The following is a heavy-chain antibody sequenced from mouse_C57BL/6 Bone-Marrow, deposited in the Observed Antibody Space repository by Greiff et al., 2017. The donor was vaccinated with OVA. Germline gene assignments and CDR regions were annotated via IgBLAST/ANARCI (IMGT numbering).Heavy chain of an antibody. CDR3: ARRNAY. Sequence: QVHVKQSGAELARPGASVKLSCTASGYTFTSYGISWVKQRTGQGLEWIGEIYPRSGNTYYNEKFKGKATLTADKSSSTAYMELRSLTSEDSAVYFCARRNAYWGQGTLVTVSA. CDR1: GYTFTSYG. V-gene: IGHV1-81*01. CDR2: IYPRSGNT. J-gene: IGHJ3*01.